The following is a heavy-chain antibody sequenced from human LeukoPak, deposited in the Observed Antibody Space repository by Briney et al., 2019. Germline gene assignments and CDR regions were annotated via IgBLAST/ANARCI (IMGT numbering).Heavy chain of an antibody. CDR3: ARTVVGGSGRLFDY. CDR2: MWYDGTNK. CDR1: GFTFSNYG. V-gene: IGHV3-33*01. Sequence: GGSLRLSCAASGFTFSNYGIHWVRQAPGKGLEWVAVMWYDGTNKYYADAVKGRFTISRDNSKNTLYLQLNSLRAEDTAVYYCARTVVGGSGRLFDYWGQGTLVTVSS. J-gene: IGHJ4*02. D-gene: IGHD3-10*01.